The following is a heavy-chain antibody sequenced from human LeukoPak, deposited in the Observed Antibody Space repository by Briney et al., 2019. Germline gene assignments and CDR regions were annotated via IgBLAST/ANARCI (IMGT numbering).Heavy chain of an antibody. D-gene: IGHD5-18*01. V-gene: IGHV4-38-2*02. Sequence: SETLSLTCTVSGYSISSGYYWGWIRQPPGKGLEWIGEINHSGSTNYNPSLKSRVTISVDTSKNQFSLKLSSVTAADTAVYYCARARGGYSYGYHYWGQGTLVTVSS. CDR1: GYSISSGYY. J-gene: IGHJ4*02. CDR2: INHSGST. CDR3: ARARGGYSYGYHY.